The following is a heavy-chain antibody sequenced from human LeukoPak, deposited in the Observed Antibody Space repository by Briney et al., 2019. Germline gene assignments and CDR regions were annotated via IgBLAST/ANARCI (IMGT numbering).Heavy chain of an antibody. CDR2: IYYSGST. CDR3: AREDFWSGYNYFDY. V-gene: IGHV4-59*01. J-gene: IGHJ4*02. CDR1: GGSISSYY. D-gene: IGHD3-3*01. Sequence: PSETLSLTCTVSGGSISSYYWSWIRQPPGKGLEWIGYIYYSGSTNYNPSLKSRVTISVDTSKNQFSLKLSSVTAADTAVYYCAREDFWSGYNYFDYWGQGTLVTVSS.